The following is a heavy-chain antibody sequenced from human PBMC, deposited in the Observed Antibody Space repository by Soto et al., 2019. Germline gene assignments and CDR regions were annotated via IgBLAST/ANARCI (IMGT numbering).Heavy chain of an antibody. Sequence: ASVKVSCKASGYTFTSYDINWVRQATGQGLEWMGWMNPNSGNTGYAQKFQGRVTMTRNTSISTAYMDLGSLTSDDTAVYYCVMVDNYVTPTPQDVWGQGTTVTVSS. CDR2: MNPNSGNT. V-gene: IGHV1-8*01. CDR1: GYTFTSYD. CDR3: VMVDNYVTPTPQDV. J-gene: IGHJ6*02. D-gene: IGHD3-16*01.